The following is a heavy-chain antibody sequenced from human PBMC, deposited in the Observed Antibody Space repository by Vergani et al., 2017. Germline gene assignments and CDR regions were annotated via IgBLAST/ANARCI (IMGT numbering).Heavy chain of an antibody. V-gene: IGHV4-59*01. CDR3: ARQVDGFWSGYGYYYMDV. J-gene: IGHJ6*03. CDR1: GGSISSYY. D-gene: IGHD3-3*01. Sequence: QVQLQESGPGLVKPSETLSLTCTVSGGSISSYYWSWIRQPPGKGLEWIGYIYYSGSTNYNPSLKSRVTISVDTSKNQFSLKLSSVTAADTAVYYCARQVDGFWSGYGYYYMDVWGKGTTVTVSS. CDR2: IYYSGST.